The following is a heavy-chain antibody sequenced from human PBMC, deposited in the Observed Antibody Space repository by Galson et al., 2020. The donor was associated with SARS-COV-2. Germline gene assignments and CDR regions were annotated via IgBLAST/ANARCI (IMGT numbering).Heavy chain of an antibody. Sequence: GGSLRLSCAASGFTFSSYEMNWVRQAPGKGLEWVSYISSSGSTIYYADSVKGRFTISRDNAKNSLYLQMNSLRAEDTAVYYCARKTYYYDSSGYYYNEKRFAFDYWGQGTLVTVSS. V-gene: IGHV3-48*03. CDR1: GFTFSSYE. CDR2: ISSSGSTI. CDR3: ARKTYYYDSSGYYYNEKRFAFDY. J-gene: IGHJ4*02. D-gene: IGHD3-22*01.